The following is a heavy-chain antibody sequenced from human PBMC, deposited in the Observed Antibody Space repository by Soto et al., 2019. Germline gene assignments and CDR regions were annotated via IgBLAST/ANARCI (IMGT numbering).Heavy chain of an antibody. CDR1: GGTFRNYV. J-gene: IGHJ4*02. D-gene: IGHD3-22*01. CDR3: ARYWSSGTYYGAFDN. Sequence: QVQLVQSGAEVKKPGSSVKVSCKASGGTFRNYVISWLRQAPGQGLEWMGGTMPIYDTANYAQKFQGRVTITADECTTTVYMEVSVLRSADTAVYYCARYWSSGTYYGAFDNWGQGTLVTVSS. CDR2: TMPIYDTA. V-gene: IGHV1-69*01.